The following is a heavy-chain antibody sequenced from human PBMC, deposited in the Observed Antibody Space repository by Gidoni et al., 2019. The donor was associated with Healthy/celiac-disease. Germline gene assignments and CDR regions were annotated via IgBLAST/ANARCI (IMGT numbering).Heavy chain of an antibody. CDR2: IWYDGSNK. CDR1: GFTFSSYG. CDR3: AREGGYYDSSGYYDWYFDL. Sequence: QVQLVASGGGVVQPGRSLRLSCAASGFTFSSYGMHWVRQAPGKGLEWVAVIWYDGSNKYYADSVKGRFTISRDNSKNTLYLQMNSLRAEDTAVYYCAREGGYYDSSGYYDWYFDLWGRGTLVTVSS. V-gene: IGHV3-33*01. D-gene: IGHD3-22*01. J-gene: IGHJ2*01.